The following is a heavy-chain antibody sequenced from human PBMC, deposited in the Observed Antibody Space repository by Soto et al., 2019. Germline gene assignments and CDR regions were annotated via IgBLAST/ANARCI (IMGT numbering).Heavy chain of an antibody. CDR1: GYTFTSYY. V-gene: IGHV1-46*01. D-gene: IGHD6-13*01. Sequence: ASMKVSCKASGYTFTSYYMHWVRQAPGQGLECMGIINPSGGSTSYAQKFQGRVTMTRDTSTSTVYMELSSLRSEDTAVYYCARDSPPRIAAAGNFDYWGQGTLVTVSS. J-gene: IGHJ4*02. CDR3: ARDSPPRIAAAGNFDY. CDR2: INPSGGST.